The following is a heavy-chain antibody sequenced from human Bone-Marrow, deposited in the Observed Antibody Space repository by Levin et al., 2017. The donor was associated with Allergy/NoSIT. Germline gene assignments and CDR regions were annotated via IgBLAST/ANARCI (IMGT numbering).Heavy chain of an antibody. CDR2: ISYDGSNK. V-gene: IGHV3-30*18. CDR3: VNLANWAYCSSTNCPPENFDY. J-gene: IGHJ4*02. D-gene: IGHD2-2*01. CDR1: GFTFSNFG. Sequence: TGGSLRLSCAASGFTFSNFGMHWVRQAPGKGLEWVAVISYDGSNKYYVDSVKGRFTISRDNSKNTLYLQMNSLRAEDTAMYYCVNLANWAYCSSTNCPPENFDYWGQGTLVTVSS.